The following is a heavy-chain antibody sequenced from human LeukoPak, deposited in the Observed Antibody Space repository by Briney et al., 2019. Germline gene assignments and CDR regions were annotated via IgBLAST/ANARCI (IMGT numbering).Heavy chain of an antibody. CDR3: TSTLGY. V-gene: IGHV3-15*01. CDR2: IKSKADGGAT. CDR1: GFTFSNVW. J-gene: IGHJ4*02. D-gene: IGHD7-27*01. Sequence: GGSLRLSCAASGFTFSNVWMTRVRQAPGKGLEWIGRIKSKADGGATDYAAPVKGRFSISRDDSKSALYLQMNSLKTEDTAVYYCTSTLGYWGQGTLVTVSS.